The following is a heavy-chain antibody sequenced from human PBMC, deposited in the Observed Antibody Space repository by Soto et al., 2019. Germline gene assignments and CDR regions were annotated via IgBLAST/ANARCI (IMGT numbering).Heavy chain of an antibody. CDR3: AKDRTGYFPDAAFDI. V-gene: IGHV3-23*01. CDR2: ISARGGSTSGRT. J-gene: IGHJ3*02. Sequence: PGGSLRLSCVASGFTFSSFAMTWVRQVPGEGLEWVSTISARGGSTSGRTYYAGSVKGRFTISRDDSKNTLYLQMNSLRAEDTAVYYCAKDRTGYFPDAAFDIWGQGTMVTVSS. CDR1: GFTFSSFA. D-gene: IGHD3-9*01.